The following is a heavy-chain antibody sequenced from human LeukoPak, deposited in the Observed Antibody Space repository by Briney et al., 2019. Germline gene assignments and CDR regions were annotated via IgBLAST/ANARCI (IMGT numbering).Heavy chain of an antibody. V-gene: IGHV3-48*04. J-gene: IGHJ5*02. CDR3: ASAKGHDFWSGYLSWFDP. Sequence: PGGSLRLSCVASGLTFSSYSMNWVRQAPGKGLEWISYISSSSSTIYYADSVKGRFTISRDNAKNSLYLQMNSLRAEDTAVYYCASAKGHDFWSGYLSWFDPWGQGTLVTVSS. D-gene: IGHD3-3*01. CDR1: GLTFSSYS. CDR2: ISSSSSTI.